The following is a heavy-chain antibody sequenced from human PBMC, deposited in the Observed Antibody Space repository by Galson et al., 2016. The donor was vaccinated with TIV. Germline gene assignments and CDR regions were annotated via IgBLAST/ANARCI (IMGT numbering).Heavy chain of an antibody. CDR2: ISGNGGST. CDR1: GFTFSSYA. D-gene: IGHD6-13*01. CDR3: AKKRIAGDGIGNWFDP. Sequence: LRLSCAASGFTFSSYAMSWVRQPPGKGLEWVSLISGNGGSTYYADSVKGRFTISRDNFKNTLYLQMDSLRAEDTAIYYCAKKRIAGDGIGNWFDPWGQGTLVTVSS. J-gene: IGHJ5*02. V-gene: IGHV3-23*01.